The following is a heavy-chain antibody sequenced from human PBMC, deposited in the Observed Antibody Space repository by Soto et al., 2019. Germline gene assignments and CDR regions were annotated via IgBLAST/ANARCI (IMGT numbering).Heavy chain of an antibody. V-gene: IGHV1-46*01. J-gene: IGHJ4*02. CDR2: IHPDGGHK. CDR1: GYTFSNYY. CDR3: ARGDNDY. Sequence: ASVKVSCKASGYTFSNYYVQWVRQAPGQGLEWMGVIHPDGGHKTYSQKFQDRVTMTRDTFTSTIHMELSSLRSEHTAVYYCARGDNDYWGQGTRVTVSS.